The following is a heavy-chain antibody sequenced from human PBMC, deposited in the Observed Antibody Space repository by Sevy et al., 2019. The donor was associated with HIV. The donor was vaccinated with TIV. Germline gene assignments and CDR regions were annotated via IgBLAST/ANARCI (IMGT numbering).Heavy chain of an antibody. CDR1: GGTFSSYA. J-gene: IGHJ4*02. D-gene: IGHD3-22*01. CDR3: ARGAGYYDSSGYYYFDY. V-gene: IGHV1-69*06. Sequence: ASLKVSCKASGGTFSSYAISWVRQAPGQGLEWMGGIIPIFRTANYAQKFQGRVTITADKSTSTAYMELSSLRSEDTAVYYCARGAGYYDSSGYYYFDYWGQGTLVTVSS. CDR2: IIPIFRTA.